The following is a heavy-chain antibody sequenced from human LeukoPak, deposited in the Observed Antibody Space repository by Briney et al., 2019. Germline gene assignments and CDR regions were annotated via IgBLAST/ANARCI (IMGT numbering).Heavy chain of an antibody. CDR1: GYTFTSYD. CDR3: ARAGYSSGWYNY. Sequence: ASVKVSCKASGYTFTSYDINWVRQATGQGLEWMGWMNPNSGNTGYAQKFQGRVTMTRNTSISTAYMELSSLRSEDTAVYYCARAGYSSGWYNYWGQGTLVTVSS. V-gene: IGHV1-8*01. J-gene: IGHJ4*02. D-gene: IGHD6-19*01. CDR2: MNPNSGNT.